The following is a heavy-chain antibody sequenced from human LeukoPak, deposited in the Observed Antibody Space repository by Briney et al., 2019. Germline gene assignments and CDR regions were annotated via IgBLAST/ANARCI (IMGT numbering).Heavy chain of an antibody. CDR1: GYTFTGYF. CDR2: INPNNGGT. CDR3: ARVGDGLNDAFDI. Sequence: WASVRVSCKASGYTFTGYFMNWVRRAPGQGLEWMGRINPNNGGTNYAQNFQVRVTMTRDTSISTAYMELSSLRSEDTAVYYCARVGDGLNDAFDIWGQGTMVTVSS. D-gene: IGHD5-24*01. V-gene: IGHV1-2*06. J-gene: IGHJ3*02.